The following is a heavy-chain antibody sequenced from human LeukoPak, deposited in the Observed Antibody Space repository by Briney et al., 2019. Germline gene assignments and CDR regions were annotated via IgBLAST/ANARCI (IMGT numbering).Heavy chain of an antibody. CDR2: IIPIFGIA. CDR3: ARESSGYHRPRGIDY. Sequence: WASVKVSCKATGGTFSSYAISWVRQAPGQGLEWMGRIIPIFGIANYAQKFQGRVTITADKSTSTAYMELSSLRSEDTAVYYCARESSGYHRPRGIDYWGQGTLVTVSS. CDR1: GGTFSSYA. V-gene: IGHV1-69*04. J-gene: IGHJ4*02. D-gene: IGHD3-10*01.